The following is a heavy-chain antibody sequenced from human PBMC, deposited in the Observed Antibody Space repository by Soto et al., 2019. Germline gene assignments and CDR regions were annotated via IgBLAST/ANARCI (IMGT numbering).Heavy chain of an antibody. Sequence: EVQLLESGGGLVQPGGSLRLSCAASGCTFSSYALSWFRQAPGKGLEWVSAISGSGGSTYYADSVKGRFTISRDNSKNTLYLPMFSLRAEDTAVYYFASAFSSGDYDLDYWGQGTLVTVSS. CDR1: GCTFSSYA. CDR3: ASAFSSGDYDLDY. CDR2: ISGSGGST. J-gene: IGHJ4*02. D-gene: IGHD4-17*01. V-gene: IGHV3-23*01.